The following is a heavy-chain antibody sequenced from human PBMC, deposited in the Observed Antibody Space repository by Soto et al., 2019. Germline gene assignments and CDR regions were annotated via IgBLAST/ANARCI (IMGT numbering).Heavy chain of an antibody. CDR3: ARVLYYGSGSYSPYGMDV. CDR1: GVSFNNNG. Sequence: QVQLVQSGAEVKKPGSSVKVSCKTSGVSFNNNGIGWVRQAPGHGVEWMGGVSPPFRSSNYARKFQGRISITADASTGTGNMELSSLTSEDPAQYYCARVLYYGSGSYSPYGMDVWGHGTTVTVSS. D-gene: IGHD3-10*01. J-gene: IGHJ6*02. V-gene: IGHV1-69*01. CDR2: VSPPFRSS.